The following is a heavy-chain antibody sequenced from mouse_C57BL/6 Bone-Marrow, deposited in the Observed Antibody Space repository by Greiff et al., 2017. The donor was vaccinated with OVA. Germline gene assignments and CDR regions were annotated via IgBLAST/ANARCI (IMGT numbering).Heavy chain of an antibody. CDR3: ARGGSYWAMDY. Sequence: QVQLKQSGAELARPGASVKMSCKASGYTFTSYTMHWVKQRPGQGLEWIGYINPSSGYTKYNQKFKDKATLTADKSSSTAYMQLSSLTSDDSAVYYCARGGSYWAMDYWGQGTSVTVSS. V-gene: IGHV1-4*01. J-gene: IGHJ4*01. CDR2: INPSSGYT. CDR1: GYTFTSYT. D-gene: IGHD1-1*02.